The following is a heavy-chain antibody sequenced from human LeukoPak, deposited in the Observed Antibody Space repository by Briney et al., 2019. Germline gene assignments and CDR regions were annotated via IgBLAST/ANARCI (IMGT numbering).Heavy chain of an antibody. D-gene: IGHD3-10*01. Sequence: GGSLRLSCAGSRFTFITYAMTWVRQAPGKGLEWVANIKQDGSEKNYVGSVKGRFTIARDNAKNSLYLQMNSLRAEDTAVYYCARSSITMVRGVIKSTTSWYHYYNMDVWGKGTTVTVSS. CDR2: IKQDGSEK. J-gene: IGHJ6*03. CDR3: ARSSITMVRGVIKSTTSWYHYYNMDV. V-gene: IGHV3-7*01. CDR1: RFTFITYA.